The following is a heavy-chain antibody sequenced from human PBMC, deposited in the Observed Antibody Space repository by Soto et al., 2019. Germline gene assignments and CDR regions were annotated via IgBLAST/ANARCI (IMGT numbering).Heavy chain of an antibody. V-gene: IGHV1-69*01. D-gene: IGHD4-17*01. J-gene: IGHJ4*02. CDR1: GGTFSSYA. CDR2: ISPIFGTA. CDR3: ARSTVTYNYFDY. Sequence: QVQLVQSGAEVKKPGSSLKVSCTSSGGTFSSYAISWVRQAPGQGLEWMGGISPIFGTANDAQKLQGRVTITADETTSPSDMELSSLRSEDTAVYYCARSTVTYNYFDYWGQGPLVTVSS.